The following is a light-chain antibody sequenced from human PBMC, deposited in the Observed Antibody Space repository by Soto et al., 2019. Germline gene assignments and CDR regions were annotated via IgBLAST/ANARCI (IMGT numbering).Light chain of an antibody. Sequence: DMQVTQPPSTRSASVGDTVTITCRASQSISSWLAWYQQKSGKAPKLLIHDGSTLQSGVPSRFSGSGSGTDFTLTISGLQPDDFATYYCQHYSSYSPTFGPGTTVAIK. CDR1: QSISSW. J-gene: IGKJ3*01. CDR3: QHYSSYSPT. V-gene: IGKV1-5*01. CDR2: DGS.